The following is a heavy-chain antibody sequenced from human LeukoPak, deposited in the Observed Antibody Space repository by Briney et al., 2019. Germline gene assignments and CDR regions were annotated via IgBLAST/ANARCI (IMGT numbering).Heavy chain of an antibody. Sequence: GGSLRLSCAASGFTFSSYEMNWVRQAPGKGLEWASYISSSGSTIYYADSVKGRFTISRDNAKNSLYLQMNSLRAEDTAVYYCARDPVIVGAYFDYWGQGTLVTVSS. CDR1: GFTFSSYE. V-gene: IGHV3-48*03. CDR2: ISSSGSTI. J-gene: IGHJ4*02. D-gene: IGHD1-26*01. CDR3: ARDPVIVGAYFDY.